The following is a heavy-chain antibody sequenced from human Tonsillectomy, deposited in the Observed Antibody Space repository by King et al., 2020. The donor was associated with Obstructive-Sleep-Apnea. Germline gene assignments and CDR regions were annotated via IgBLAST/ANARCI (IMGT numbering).Heavy chain of an antibody. CDR2: IWYDGSNK. J-gene: IGHJ4*02. CDR1: GFTFSNYG. Sequence: VQLVESGGGVVQPGRSLRLSCAASGFTFSNYGMHWVRQAPGKGLEGVAIIWYDGSNKYYADSLRGRFTISRDNSKNTLYLQMNSLRAECTAVYYCAKDRPYGDYGYFDHWGQGTLVTVSS. D-gene: IGHD4-17*01. V-gene: IGHV3-33*06. CDR3: AKDRPYGDYGYFDH.